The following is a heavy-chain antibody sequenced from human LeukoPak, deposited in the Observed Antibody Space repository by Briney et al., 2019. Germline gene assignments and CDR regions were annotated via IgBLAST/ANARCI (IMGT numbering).Heavy chain of an antibody. D-gene: IGHD2-2*02. Sequence: SETLSLTCAVYGGSFSGYYWSWSRQPPGKGLEWIGEINHSGSTNYNPSLKSRVTISVDTSKNQFSLKLSSVTAADTAVYYCARDAIYLYYFDYWGQGALVTVSS. CDR2: INHSGST. CDR3: ARDAIYLYYFDY. V-gene: IGHV4-34*01. CDR1: GGSFSGYY. J-gene: IGHJ4*02.